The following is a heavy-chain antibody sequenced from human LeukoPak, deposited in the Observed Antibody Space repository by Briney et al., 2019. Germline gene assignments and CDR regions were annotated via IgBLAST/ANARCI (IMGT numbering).Heavy chain of an antibody. Sequence: GGSLRLSCAATGFSFKDYGMHWVRQPPGKGLEWVSAINWNGGGTDYADSVKGRFTISRDIAKNSLYLQLSSLRPEDTALYYCAKHLPATNTYIFFGLDVWGQGTSVTVSS. D-gene: IGHD1-26*01. CDR1: GFSFKDYG. CDR3: AKHLPATNTYIFFGLDV. CDR2: INWNGGGT. J-gene: IGHJ6*02. V-gene: IGHV3-9*01.